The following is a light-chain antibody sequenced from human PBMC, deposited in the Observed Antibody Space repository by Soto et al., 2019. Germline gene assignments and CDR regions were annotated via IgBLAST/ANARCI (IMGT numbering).Light chain of an antibody. CDR1: SSDVGGYNY. CDR3: SSYTSGSTRVV. V-gene: IGLV2-14*03. Sequence: QSVLTQPACVSGSPGQSITISCTGTSSDVGGYNYVSWYQQHPGKAPKVMIYDVSKRPSGISNRFSGSKSGNTASLTISGLQVEDEADYYCSSYTSGSTRVVFGGGTKLTVL. CDR2: DVS. J-gene: IGLJ2*01.